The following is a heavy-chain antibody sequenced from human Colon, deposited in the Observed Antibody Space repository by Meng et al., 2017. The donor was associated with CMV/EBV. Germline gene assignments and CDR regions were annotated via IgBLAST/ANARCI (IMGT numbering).Heavy chain of an antibody. D-gene: IGHD3-10*01. J-gene: IGHJ6*02. CDR1: GYDFSAYD. CDR2: MNPNSGDT. Sequence: ASVKVSCKASGYDFSAYDIHWVRQATGQGLEWMGWMNPNSGDTGYAQNFLGRVTMTWDTSRGTAYLELGSLRSEDTAIYYCARGRGYPVVRGAPLRTYSHYYGMDVWGQGTTVTVSS. CDR3: ARGRGYPVVRGAPLRTYSHYYGMDV. V-gene: IGHV1-8*01.